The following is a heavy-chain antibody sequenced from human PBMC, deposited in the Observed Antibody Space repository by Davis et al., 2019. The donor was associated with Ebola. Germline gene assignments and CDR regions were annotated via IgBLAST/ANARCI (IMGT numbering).Heavy chain of an antibody. CDR3: ARVPLGLNNWFDP. V-gene: IGHV1-8*01. Sequence: ASVKVSCKASGYTFTSYDINWVRQATGQGLEWMGWMNPNSGNPGYAQKFQGRVTMTRNTSISTAYMELSSLRSEDTAVYYCARVPLGLNNWFDPWGQGTLVTVSS. CDR2: MNPNSGNP. CDR1: GYTFTSYD. J-gene: IGHJ5*02. D-gene: IGHD4/OR15-4a*01.